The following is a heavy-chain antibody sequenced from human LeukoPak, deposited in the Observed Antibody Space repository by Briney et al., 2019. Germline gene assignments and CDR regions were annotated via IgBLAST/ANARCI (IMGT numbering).Heavy chain of an antibody. D-gene: IGHD1-20*01. CDR2: TYYRSKWYI. V-gene: IGHV6-1*01. Sequence: SQTLSLTCAISGDSVSSNSAGWNWIRQSPSRGLEWLGRTYYRSKWYIDYAVSVKSRISINPDTSKNQFSLQLDSVTPEDTAVYYCARLTGEALDYWGQGTLVTVSS. CDR3: ARLTGEALDY. CDR1: GDSVSSNSAG. J-gene: IGHJ4*02.